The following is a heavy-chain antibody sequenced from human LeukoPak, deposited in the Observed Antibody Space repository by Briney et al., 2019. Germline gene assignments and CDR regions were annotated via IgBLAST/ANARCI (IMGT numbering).Heavy chain of an antibody. CDR1: GASISNYY. Sequence: PSETLSLTCSVSGASISNYYWSWIRQPPGKGLEFIGYSYHSGSATYHPSLKSRVTISLDTSKNQFSLRLSSVTAADTAVYYCARGGRSFVYYFDFWGQGALITVTS. CDR2: SYHSGSA. CDR3: ARGGRSFVYYFDF. J-gene: IGHJ4*02. V-gene: IGHV4-59*01. D-gene: IGHD1-26*01.